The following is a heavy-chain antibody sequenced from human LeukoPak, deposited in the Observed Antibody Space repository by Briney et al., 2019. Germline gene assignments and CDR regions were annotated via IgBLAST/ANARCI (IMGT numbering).Heavy chain of an antibody. D-gene: IGHD5-12*01. Sequence: HRESLKISCKGSGYSFTSYWIGWVRQMPGKGLEWMGIIYPGDSDTRYSPSFQGQVTISADKSISTAYLQWSSLKASDTAMYYCARHGGEKSGYYRWLDPWGPGTLVTVSS. CDR3: ARHGGEKSGYYRWLDP. CDR1: GYSFTSYW. V-gene: IGHV5-51*01. J-gene: IGHJ5*02. CDR2: IYPGDSDT.